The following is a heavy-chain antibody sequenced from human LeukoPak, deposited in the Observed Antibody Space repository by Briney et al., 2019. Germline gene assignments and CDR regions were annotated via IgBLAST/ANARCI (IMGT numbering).Heavy chain of an antibody. CDR2: INPNSGGT. CDR1: GYVFTDYY. CDR3: ARDPVGATLSY. J-gene: IGHJ4*02. Sequence: ASVKVSCKASGYVFTDYYMHWVRQAPGQELGWMGRINPNSGGTNYAQKFQGRVTMTRDTSISTAYTELSSLRSEDTAVYYCARDPVGATLSYWGQGTLVTVSS. D-gene: IGHD1-26*01. V-gene: IGHV1/OR15-1*02.